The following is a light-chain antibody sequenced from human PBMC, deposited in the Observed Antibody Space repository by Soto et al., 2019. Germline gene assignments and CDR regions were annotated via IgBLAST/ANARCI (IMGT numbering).Light chain of an antibody. CDR3: QHRHN. Sequence: EVVLTQSPATLSLSPGERATLSCGASQSLSSSFLAWYQQKPGLAPRLLIYDASFRATGIPARFSGSGSGTDFTLTISSLEPEDFAVYYCQHRHNFGPGTKVDIK. CDR1: QSLSSSF. J-gene: IGKJ3*01. CDR2: DAS. V-gene: IGKV3D-20*01.